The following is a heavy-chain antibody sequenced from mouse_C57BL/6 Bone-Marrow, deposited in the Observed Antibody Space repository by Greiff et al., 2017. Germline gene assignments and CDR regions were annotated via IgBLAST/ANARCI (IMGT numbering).Heavy chain of an antibody. CDR1: GFSLTSYA. J-gene: IGHJ1*03. D-gene: IGHD1-1*01. V-gene: IGHV2-9-1*01. CDR2: IWTGGGT. CDR3: ARRGSSYWYFDV. Sequence: QVQLQQSGPGLVAPSQSLSITCTVSGFSLTSYAISWVRQPPGKGLEGLGVIWTGGGTNYNSALKSRLSISKDNSKSQVFLKMNSLQTDDTARYYCARRGSSYWYFDVWGTGTTVTVSS.